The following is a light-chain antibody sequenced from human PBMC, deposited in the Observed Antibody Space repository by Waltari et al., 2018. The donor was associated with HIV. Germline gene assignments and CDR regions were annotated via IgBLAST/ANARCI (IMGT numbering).Light chain of an antibody. V-gene: IGLV2-14*03. Sequence: QSALTQPASVSGFPGQSINIPCTGISTDSRFYQYVSWYQQHPGKIPRLIIFDINNRPSGVSDHISGSRSGNSASLTFSGLQSGDEAHYYCASNRLDYTLIFGGGTKLTVL. CDR2: DIN. CDR3: ASNRLDYTLI. J-gene: IGLJ2*01. CDR1: STDSRFYQY.